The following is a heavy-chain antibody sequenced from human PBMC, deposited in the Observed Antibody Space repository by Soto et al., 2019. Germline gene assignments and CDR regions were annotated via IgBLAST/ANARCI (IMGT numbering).Heavy chain of an antibody. J-gene: IGHJ6*02. Sequence: GESLKISCKGSGYSFTSYWIGWVRQMPGKGLEWMGIIYPGDSDTRYSPSFQGQVTISADKSISTAYLQWSSLKASDTAMYYCASPSSCYSAYYYGMDVWGQGTTVTVSS. CDR1: GYSFTSYW. CDR2: IYPGDSDT. V-gene: IGHV5-51*01. D-gene: IGHD3-22*01. CDR3: ASPSSCYSAYYYGMDV.